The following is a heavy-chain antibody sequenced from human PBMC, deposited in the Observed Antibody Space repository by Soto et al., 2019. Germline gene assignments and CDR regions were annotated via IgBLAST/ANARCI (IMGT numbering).Heavy chain of an antibody. J-gene: IGHJ6*02. CDR2: IETSSTYM. Sequence: EVQMVESGGGLVKPGGSLRLSCAASGFTFSSFTMNWVRQAPGKGLEWVSSIETSSTYMYYADSVTGRFTISRDNAKKSVYLPLHSLRAEDTAVYFCARETGSDSWTDGLMDVWCQVTTVTVSS. D-gene: IGHD1-20*01. CDR3: ARETGSDSWTDGLMDV. V-gene: IGHV3-21*02. CDR1: GFTFSSFT.